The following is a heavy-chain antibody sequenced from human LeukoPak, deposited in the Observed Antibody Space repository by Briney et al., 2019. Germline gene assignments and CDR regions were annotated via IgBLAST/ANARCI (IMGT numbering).Heavy chain of an antibody. CDR1: GFTFSSYA. CDR2: FSGTGGDT. D-gene: IGHD4-11*01. CDR3: TTFVIGNYDERFDY. J-gene: IGHJ4*02. Sequence: GGSLRLSCAASGFTFSSYAMNWVRQAPGKGLEWVSAFSGTGGDTYYADSVKGRFTISRDNSKNTLYLQMNGLRDADTAVYYCTTFVIGNYDERFDYWGQGTQVTVSS. V-gene: IGHV3-23*01.